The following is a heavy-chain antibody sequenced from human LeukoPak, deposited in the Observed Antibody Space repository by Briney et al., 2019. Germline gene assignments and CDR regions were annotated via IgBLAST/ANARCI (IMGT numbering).Heavy chain of an antibody. Sequence: GGSLRLPCAASGFTVSSNYMSWVRQAPGKGLEWVSVIYSGGSTYYADSVKGRFTISRDNSKNTLYLQMNSLRAEDTAVYYCARGGRGWERVEFHDAFDIWGQGTMVTVSS. V-gene: IGHV3-53*01. J-gene: IGHJ3*02. CDR2: IYSGGST. CDR3: ARGGRGWERVEFHDAFDI. CDR1: GFTVSSNY. D-gene: IGHD6-19*01.